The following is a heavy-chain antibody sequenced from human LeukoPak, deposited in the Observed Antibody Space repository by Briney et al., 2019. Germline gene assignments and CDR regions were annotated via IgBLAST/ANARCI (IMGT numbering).Heavy chain of an antibody. CDR2: INSDESST. Sequence: GGSLRLSCAASGFTFSNHWMHWVRQAPGKGLLWVSRINSDESSTSYADSVKGRFSISRDNAKNTVYLQMNSLRAEDTAVYYCARGGTGYDSYYYYYYMDVWGKGTTVTVSS. D-gene: IGHD3-22*01. CDR3: ARGGTGYDSYYYYYYMDV. CDR1: GFTFSNHW. V-gene: IGHV3-74*01. J-gene: IGHJ6*03.